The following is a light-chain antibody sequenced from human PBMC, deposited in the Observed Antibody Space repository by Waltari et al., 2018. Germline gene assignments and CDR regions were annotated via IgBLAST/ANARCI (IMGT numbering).Light chain of an antibody. J-gene: IGKJ4*01. Sequence: DIVMTQSPDSLAVSLGERATINCKSSQSVLYSSNNKNYLAWYQQKPGQPPKLLIYWAFTRESGVPDRFSGSGSETDFTLTISSLQAEDVAVYYCQQYYSKPLTFGGGTKVEIK. CDR2: WAF. CDR1: QSVLYSSNNKNY. V-gene: IGKV4-1*01. CDR3: QQYYSKPLT.